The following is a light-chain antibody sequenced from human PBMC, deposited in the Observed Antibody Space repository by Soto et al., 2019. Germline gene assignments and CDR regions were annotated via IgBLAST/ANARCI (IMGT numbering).Light chain of an antibody. Sequence: DIQMTQSHATLSGSVCDRVTITCRASQSISTWLAGFQQKPGKAPRLLIYQASILESGVPSRFSGSGSGTEFTRTINSLQPDDFATYFCQQYDGLWTFVQGTKVEIK. CDR2: QAS. V-gene: IGKV1-5*03. J-gene: IGKJ1*01. CDR3: QQYDGLWT. CDR1: QSISTW.